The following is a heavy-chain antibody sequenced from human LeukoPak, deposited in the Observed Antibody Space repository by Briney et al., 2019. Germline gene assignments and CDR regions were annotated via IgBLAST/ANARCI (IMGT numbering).Heavy chain of an antibody. CDR3: AKARGFLGRLADY. CDR1: GFTFSNYA. CDR2: ISGAGSGT. V-gene: IGHV3-23*01. J-gene: IGHJ4*02. Sequence: GGSLRLSCAASGFTFSNYAMSWVRQAPGKGLEGVSGISGAGSGTYYADSVKGRFTIPRDNSKSTLYLQMNSLGAEDTAVYYCAKARGFLGRLADYWGQGTLVTVSS. D-gene: IGHD3-3*01.